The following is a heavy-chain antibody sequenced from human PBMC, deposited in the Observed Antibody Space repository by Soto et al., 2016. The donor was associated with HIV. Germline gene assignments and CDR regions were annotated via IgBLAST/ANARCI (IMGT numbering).Heavy chain of an antibody. J-gene: IGHJ4*02. Sequence: QVQLQQRGAGLVKPWETVSLTCDVSGGSFSFYYWTWIRQPPGKELQWIGDINHSGSVNYNPSLKSRVTISVAMSNNQFSLRLTSVTAADTAIYYCARRVTTAGTWGSYRYFDSVGQGSLVIVSS. CDR3: ARRVTTAGTWGSYRYFDS. V-gene: IGHV4-34*02. CDR1: GGSFSFYY. D-gene: IGHD3-16*02. CDR2: INHSGSV.